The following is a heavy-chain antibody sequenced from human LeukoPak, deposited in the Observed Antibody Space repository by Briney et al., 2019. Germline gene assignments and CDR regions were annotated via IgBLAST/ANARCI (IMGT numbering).Heavy chain of an antibody. CDR3: ARDRAAFDS. V-gene: IGHV3-23*01. CDR2: ITGRGGNT. CDR1: GFTFSSFT. D-gene: IGHD6-25*01. Sequence: GGSLSLSGAALGFTFSSFTMSWVRRAPGKGRQWVSVITGRGGNTYYAESVEGPFTISRDTSTSTLSLQKDSLRAEDTAIYYCARDRAAFDSWGQGTLVTVSS. J-gene: IGHJ4*02.